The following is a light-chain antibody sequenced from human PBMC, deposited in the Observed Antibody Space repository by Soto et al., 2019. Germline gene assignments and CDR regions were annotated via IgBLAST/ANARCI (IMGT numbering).Light chain of an antibody. V-gene: IGKV1-39*02. CDR2: AAS. J-gene: IGKJ1*01. CDR1: QSISSY. CDR3: QRYDSLRT. Sequence: DIQMTQSPSSLSASVGDRVTITCRASQSISSYLNWYQQKPGKAPKLLIYAASSLQSGVPSRFSGSGSGTDFTLTISSLQPEDFAMYYCQRYDSLRTFGQGTKVEI.